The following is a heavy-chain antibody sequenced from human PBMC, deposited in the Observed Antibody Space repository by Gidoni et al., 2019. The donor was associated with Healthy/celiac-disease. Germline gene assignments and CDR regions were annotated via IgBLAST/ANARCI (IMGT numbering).Heavy chain of an antibody. V-gene: IGHV3-64D*06. Sequence: EVQLVESGGGLVQPGGSLRVSCSASGFTFSTYVMHWVRQAPGKGLEYVSTVSTNGGSTYYADSVKGRFTISRDNSKNTLYLQMSSLRAEDTAVYYCVKDQSSSLNLYGLLDYWGQGTLVTVSS. CDR1: GFTFSTYV. CDR2: VSTNGGST. J-gene: IGHJ4*02. CDR3: VKDQSSSLNLYGLLDY. D-gene: IGHD2-2*01.